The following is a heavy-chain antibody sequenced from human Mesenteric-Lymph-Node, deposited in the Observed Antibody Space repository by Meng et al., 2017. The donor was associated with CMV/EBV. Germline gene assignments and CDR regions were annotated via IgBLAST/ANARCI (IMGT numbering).Heavy chain of an antibody. J-gene: IGHJ6*02. CDR1: GGSFSGYY. D-gene: IGHD2-2*01. V-gene: IGHV4-34*01. CDR2: INHSGST. Sequence: SETLSLTCAVYGGSFSGYYWSWIRQPPGKGLEWIGEINHSGSTNYNPSLKSRVTISVDTSKNQFSLKLSSVTAADTAVYYCARDEYQLSAGVWGQGTTVTVSS. CDR3: ARDEYQLSAGV.